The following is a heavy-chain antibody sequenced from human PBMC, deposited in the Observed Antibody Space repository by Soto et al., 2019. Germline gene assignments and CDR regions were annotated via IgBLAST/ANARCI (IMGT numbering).Heavy chain of an antibody. CDR2: INHSGST. Sequence: PWETLSLTCAVYGGSFSGYYWSWIRQPPGKGLEWIGEINHSGSTNYNPSLKSRVTISVDTSKNQFSLKLSSVTAADTAVYYCARGCKWPSYYYGMDVWGQGTTVTVSS. J-gene: IGHJ6*02. D-gene: IGHD5-12*01. CDR3: ARGCKWPSYYYGMDV. CDR1: GGSFSGYY. V-gene: IGHV4-34*01.